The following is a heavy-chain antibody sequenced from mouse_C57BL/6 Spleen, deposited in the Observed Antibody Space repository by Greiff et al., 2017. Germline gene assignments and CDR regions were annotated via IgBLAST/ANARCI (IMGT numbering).Heavy chain of an antibody. CDR3: ARRGDYDGKYFDV. Sequence: QVQLKQPGAELVKPGASVKLSCKASGYTFTSYWMQWVKQRPGQGLEWIGEIDPSDSYTNYNQKFKGKATLTVDTSSSTAYMQLSSLTSEDSAVYYCARRGDYDGKYFDVWGTGTTVTVSS. J-gene: IGHJ1*03. CDR1: GYTFTSYW. V-gene: IGHV1-50*01. CDR2: IDPSDSYT. D-gene: IGHD2-4*01.